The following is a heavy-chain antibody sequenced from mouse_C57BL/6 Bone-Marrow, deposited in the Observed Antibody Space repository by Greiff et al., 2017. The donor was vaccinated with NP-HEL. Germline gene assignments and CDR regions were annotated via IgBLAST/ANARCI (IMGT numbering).Heavy chain of an antibody. V-gene: IGHV3-6*01. CDR2: ISYDGSN. Sequence: EVQLQESGPGLVKPSQSLSLTCSVTGYSITSGYYWNWIRQFPGNKLEWMGYISYDGSNNYNPSLKNRISITRDTPKNQFFLKLNSGTTEDTATYDCARGGLNYCGSRGFAYWGQGTLVTVSA. J-gene: IGHJ3*01. D-gene: IGHD1-1*01. CDR1: GYSITSGYY. CDR3: ARGGLNYCGSRGFAY.